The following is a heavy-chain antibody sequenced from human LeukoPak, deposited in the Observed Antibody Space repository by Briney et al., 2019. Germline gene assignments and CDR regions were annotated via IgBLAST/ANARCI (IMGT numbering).Heavy chain of an antibody. V-gene: IGHV4-39*01. J-gene: IGHJ6*02. CDR3: ARHNGMYYYYYGMDV. CDR2: IYYSGST. D-gene: IGHD1-14*01. Sequence: SETLSLTCTVSGGSISSSSYYCGWIRQPPGKGLEWIGSIYYSGSTYYNPSLKSRVTISVDTSENQFSLKLSSVTAADTAVYYCARHNGMYYYYYGMDVWGQGTTVTVSS. CDR1: GGSISSSSYY.